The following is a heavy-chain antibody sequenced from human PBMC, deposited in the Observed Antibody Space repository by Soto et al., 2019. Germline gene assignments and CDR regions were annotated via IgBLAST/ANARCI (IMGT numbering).Heavy chain of an antibody. Sequence: PSETLSLTCAVYGGSFSGYYWSWIRQPPGKGLEWIGEINHSGSTNYNPSLKSRVTISVDTSKNQFSLKLSSVTAADTAVYYCARTPTNTIFGGTNWFDPWGQGTLVTVSS. J-gene: IGHJ5*02. CDR1: GGSFSGYY. CDR3: ARTPTNTIFGGTNWFDP. D-gene: IGHD3-3*01. CDR2: INHSGST. V-gene: IGHV4-34*01.